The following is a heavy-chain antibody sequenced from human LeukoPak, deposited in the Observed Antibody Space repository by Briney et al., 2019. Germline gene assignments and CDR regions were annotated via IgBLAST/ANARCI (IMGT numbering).Heavy chain of an antibody. V-gene: IGHV3-9*01. CDR2: ISWNSGSI. D-gene: IGHD2-15*01. CDR3: ARVHAAYPFDY. J-gene: IGHJ4*02. CDR1: GFTFDDYA. Sequence: QPGRSLRLSCAASGFTFDDYAMHWVRQAPGKGLEWVSGISWNSGSIGYADSVKGRFTISRDNAKNSLYLQMNSLRAEDTAVYYCARVHAAYPFDYWGQGTLVAVSS.